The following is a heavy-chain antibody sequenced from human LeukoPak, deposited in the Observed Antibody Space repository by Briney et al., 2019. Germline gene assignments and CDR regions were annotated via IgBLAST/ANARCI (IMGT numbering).Heavy chain of an antibody. V-gene: IGHV4-30-4*01. CDR1: GGSISSGDYY. CDR2: IYYSGST. J-gene: IGHJ4*02. D-gene: IGHD3-3*01. CDR3: ARGQRGDDFWGGYDIFDY. Sequence: SQTLSLTCTVSGGSISSGDYYWSWIRQPPGKGLEWIGYIYYSGSTYYNPSLKSRVTISVDTSKNQFSLKLSSVTAADTAVYYCARGQRGDDFWGGYDIFDYWGQGTLVTVSS.